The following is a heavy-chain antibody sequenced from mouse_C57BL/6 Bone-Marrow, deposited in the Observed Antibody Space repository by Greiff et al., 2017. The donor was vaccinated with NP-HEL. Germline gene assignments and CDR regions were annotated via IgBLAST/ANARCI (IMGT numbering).Heavy chain of an antibody. D-gene: IGHD2-1*01. CDR3: ARPDGNYPWVAY. J-gene: IGHJ3*01. CDR1: GFTFSDYG. V-gene: IGHV5-17*01. Sequence: EVKVVESGGGLVKPGGSLKLSCAASGFTFSDYGMHWVRQAPEKGLEWVAYISSGSSTIYYADTVKGRFTISRDNAKNTLFLQMTSLRSEDTAMYYCARPDGNYPWVAYWGQGTLVTVSA. CDR2: ISSGSSTI.